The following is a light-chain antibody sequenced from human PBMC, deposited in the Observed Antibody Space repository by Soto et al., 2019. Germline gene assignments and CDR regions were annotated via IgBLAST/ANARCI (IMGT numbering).Light chain of an antibody. CDR1: NIESKS. CDR2: ADS. J-gene: IGLJ2*01. Sequence: SYELTQPPSVSVAPGQTARITCGENNIESKSVHWYQQKSGQAPVLVLYADSDRPSGIPERFSGSNSGDTATLTISSVESGDGADYFCQVWDSSRVQVVFGGGTKLTVL. CDR3: QVWDSSRVQVV. V-gene: IGLV3-21*02.